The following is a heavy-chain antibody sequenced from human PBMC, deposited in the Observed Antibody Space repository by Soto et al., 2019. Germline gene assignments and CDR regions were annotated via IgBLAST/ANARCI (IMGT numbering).Heavy chain of an antibody. V-gene: IGHV1-2*02. J-gene: IGHJ6*04. CDR2: VNLNTGGT. CDR1: GYSFTGHY. Sequence: QVQHVQSGAEVKKPGDSVKVSCKASGYSFTGHYMHWVRRAPGQGLEWMGWVNLNTGGTDYAQEFQGRVTMTTATSIRTVYLEVTRLKFDDTTIYYCARDPSSFLGRVYGMDVWGKGTAVIVSS. CDR3: ARDPSSFLGRVYGMDV.